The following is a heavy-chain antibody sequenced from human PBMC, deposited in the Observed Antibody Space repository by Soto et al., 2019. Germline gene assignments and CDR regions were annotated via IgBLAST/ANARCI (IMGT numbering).Heavy chain of an antibody. D-gene: IGHD4-4*01. V-gene: IGHV3-73*02. CDR2: IRSKAHGYVT. Sequence: EVQLVESGGGLVQPGGSLKLSCAASGFTFSGSAMHWVRQASGKGLEWVGGIRSKAHGYVTIYAASVKGRFTISRDDSKNTAYLQMNSLKTEDTALYYCTRQNDYNAPSVMWGQGTLVTVSS. CDR3: TRQNDYNAPSVM. J-gene: IGHJ4*02. CDR1: GFTFSGSA.